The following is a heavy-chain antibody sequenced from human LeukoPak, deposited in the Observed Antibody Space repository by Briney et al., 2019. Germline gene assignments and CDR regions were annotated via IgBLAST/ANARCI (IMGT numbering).Heavy chain of an antibody. Sequence: SETLSLTCTVSGGSISSYYWSWIRQPPGKGLEWIGYIYYSGSTNYNPSLKSRVTISVDTSKNQFSLKLSSVTAADTAVYYCATGRSSSWPRYYYYYMDVWGKGTTVTVSS. D-gene: IGHD6-13*01. V-gene: IGHV4-59*12. J-gene: IGHJ6*03. CDR3: ATGRSSSWPRYYYYYMDV. CDR1: GGSISSYY. CDR2: IYYSGST.